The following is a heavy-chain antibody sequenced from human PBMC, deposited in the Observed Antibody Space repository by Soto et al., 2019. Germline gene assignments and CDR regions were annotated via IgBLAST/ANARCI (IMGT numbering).Heavy chain of an antibody. D-gene: IGHD4-17*01. Sequence: GGSLRLSCAASGFTFSSYAMSWVRQAPGKGLEWVSAISGSGGSTYYADSVKGRFTISRDNSKNTLYLQMNSLRAEETAVYYCAKGPTVSSCFDYWGQGTLVTVSS. CDR3: AKGPTVSSCFDY. V-gene: IGHV3-23*01. CDR1: GFTFSSYA. CDR2: ISGSGGST. J-gene: IGHJ4*02.